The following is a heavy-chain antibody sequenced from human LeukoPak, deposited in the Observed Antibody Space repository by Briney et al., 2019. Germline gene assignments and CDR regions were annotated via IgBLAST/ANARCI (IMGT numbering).Heavy chain of an antibody. CDR1: GFTFNNYA. V-gene: IGHV3-23*01. D-gene: IGHD3-10*01. CDR2: ISGSGGYT. J-gene: IGHJ4*02. Sequence: PGGSLRLSCAASGFTFNNYAMSWVRQAPGKGLEWVSSISGSGGYTSYADSVKGRFTISRDNSKNTLYLQMNSLRVEDTAVYYCARDRGINMVRGVIDYGGQGTLVTVSS. CDR3: ARDRGINMVRGVIDY.